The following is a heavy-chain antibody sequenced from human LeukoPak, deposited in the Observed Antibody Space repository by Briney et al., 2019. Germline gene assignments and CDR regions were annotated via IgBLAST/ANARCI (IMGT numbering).Heavy chain of an antibody. Sequence: PGGSLRLSCAASGFTFNAHAMSCVPHAPGKGVECVSSVSGSGTNTYYADSGKGRFTISRDNSKNTLFLQMNSLRAEDTAVYYCAKDIRGYDQPVDYWGQGTLVTVSS. J-gene: IGHJ4*02. CDR1: GFTFNAHA. CDR3: AKDIRGYDQPVDY. CDR2: VSGSGTNT. D-gene: IGHD5-12*01. V-gene: IGHV3-23*01.